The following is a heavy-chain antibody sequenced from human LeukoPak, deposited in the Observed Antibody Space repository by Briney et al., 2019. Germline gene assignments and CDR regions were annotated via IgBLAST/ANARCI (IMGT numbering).Heavy chain of an antibody. Sequence: KTSETLSLTCTVSGGSISSYYWSWIRQPPGKGLEWIGYIYYSGSTNYNPSLKSRVTISVDTSKNQFSLKLSSVTAADTAVYYCARGVTGYSSGWPYYYYYMDVWGKGTTVTVSS. CDR3: ARGVTGYSSGWPYYYYYMDV. V-gene: IGHV4-59*12. D-gene: IGHD6-19*01. CDR1: GGSISSYY. J-gene: IGHJ6*03. CDR2: IYYSGST.